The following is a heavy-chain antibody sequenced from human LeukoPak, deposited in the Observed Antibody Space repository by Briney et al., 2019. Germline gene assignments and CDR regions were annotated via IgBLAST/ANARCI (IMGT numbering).Heavy chain of an antibody. Sequence: SSETLSLTCSVSGGSISDYYWSWIRQPPGGGLEWIGYIYYSGSTNYNPSLNSRVTMSADTSKNQFSLKLSSVTAADTAVYYCARGRLVVTGVDYWGQGTLVTVSS. CDR3: ARGRLVVTGVDY. D-gene: IGHD3-22*01. CDR2: IYYSGST. V-gene: IGHV4-59*12. J-gene: IGHJ4*02. CDR1: GGSISDYY.